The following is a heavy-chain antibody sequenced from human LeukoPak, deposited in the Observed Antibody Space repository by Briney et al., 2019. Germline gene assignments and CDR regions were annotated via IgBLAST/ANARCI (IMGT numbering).Heavy chain of an antibody. V-gene: IGHV3-30-3*01. D-gene: IGHD1-26*01. Sequence: PGGSLRLSCAASGFIFRSYWMTWVRQAPGKGLEWVAVISYDGSNKYYADSVKGRFTISRDNSKNTLYLQMNSLRAEDTAVYYCARGEWELLRVDYWGQGTLVTVSS. CDR1: GFIFRSYW. CDR2: ISYDGSNK. CDR3: ARGEWELLRVDY. J-gene: IGHJ4*02.